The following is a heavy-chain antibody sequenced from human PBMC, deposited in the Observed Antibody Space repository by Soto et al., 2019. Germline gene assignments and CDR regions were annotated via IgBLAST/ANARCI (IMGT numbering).Heavy chain of an antibody. Sequence: NVSCRASGGSFSIYAISWVRRAPGQGLEWMGGIIPIFGTANYAQKFQGRVTITADKSTSTAYMELSSLRSEDTAVYYCARDRGYSGYDLNYYYGMDVWGQGTTVTVSS. CDR2: IIPIFGTA. J-gene: IGHJ6*02. V-gene: IGHV1-69*06. CDR1: GGSFSIYA. D-gene: IGHD5-12*01. CDR3: ARDRGYSGYDLNYYYGMDV.